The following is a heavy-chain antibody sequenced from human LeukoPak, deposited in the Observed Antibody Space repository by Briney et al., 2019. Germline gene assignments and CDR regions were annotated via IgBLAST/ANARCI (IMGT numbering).Heavy chain of an antibody. Sequence: SGPTLVNPTQTLTLTCTFSGFSLSTSGMRVSWIRQPPGKALEGLARIDWDDDKFYSTSLKTRLTIYNDTSKKQVVLTMTNMDPVYTATYYCARIRVGWAFDYWGQGTLVTVSS. D-gene: IGHD6-19*01. CDR2: IDWDDDK. V-gene: IGHV2-70*04. CDR1: GFSLSTSGMR. J-gene: IGHJ4*02. CDR3: ARIRVGWAFDY.